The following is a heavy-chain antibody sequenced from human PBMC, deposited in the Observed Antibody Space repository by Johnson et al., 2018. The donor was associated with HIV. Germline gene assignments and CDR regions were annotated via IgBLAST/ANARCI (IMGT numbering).Heavy chain of an antibody. Sequence: QVQLVESGGGVVRPGGSLRLSCAASGFTFDDYGMSWVRQVPGKGLEWVAVISYDGSNKYYADSVKGRFTISRDNSKNTLYLQMNSLRAEDMAVYYCARARDRSSSRDAFDIWGQGTMVTVSS. V-gene: IGHV3-30*03. D-gene: IGHD6-13*01. J-gene: IGHJ3*02. CDR1: GFTFDDYG. CDR2: ISYDGSNK. CDR3: ARARDRSSSRDAFDI.